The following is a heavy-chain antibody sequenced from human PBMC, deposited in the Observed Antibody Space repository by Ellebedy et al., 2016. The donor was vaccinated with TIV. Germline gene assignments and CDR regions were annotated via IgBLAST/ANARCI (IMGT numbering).Heavy chain of an antibody. CDR2: IWYDGSNK. CDR1: GFTFSSYG. CDR3: ARATLPDLNWFDP. V-gene: IGHV3-33*01. J-gene: IGHJ5*02. Sequence: GGSLRLXXAASGFTFSSYGMHWVRQAPGKGLEWVAVIWYDGSNKYYADSVKGRFTISRDNSKNTLYLQMNSLRAEDTAVYYCARATLPDLNWFDPWGQGTLVTVSS.